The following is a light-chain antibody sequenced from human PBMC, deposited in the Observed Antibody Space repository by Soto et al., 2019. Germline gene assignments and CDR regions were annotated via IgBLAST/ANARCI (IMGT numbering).Light chain of an antibody. CDR2: GVS. Sequence: EIVLTQSPGTLSLFPGERATLSCRASQTITSTHLAWYQQNPGQAPRLLIYGVSNRASGFPDRFSGSGSGTDFTLTISGLEPDDFAVYYCQHYGASPRTFGQGTKVEI. J-gene: IGKJ1*01. CDR3: QHYGASPRT. V-gene: IGKV3-20*01. CDR1: QTITSTH.